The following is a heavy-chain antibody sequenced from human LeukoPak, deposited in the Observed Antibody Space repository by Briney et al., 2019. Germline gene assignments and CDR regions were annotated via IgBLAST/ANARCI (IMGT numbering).Heavy chain of an antibody. J-gene: IGHJ4*02. CDR1: GFTFSSYG. Sequence: GGSLRLSCAASGFTFSSYGMHWVRQAPGKGLEWVAVIWYDGSNKYYADSVKGRFTISRDNSKHTLYLQMNSLRAEDTAVYYCARGYCSGGSCYDFDYWGQGTLVTVSS. D-gene: IGHD2-15*01. CDR2: IWYDGSNK. CDR3: ARGYCSGGSCYDFDY. V-gene: IGHV3-33*01.